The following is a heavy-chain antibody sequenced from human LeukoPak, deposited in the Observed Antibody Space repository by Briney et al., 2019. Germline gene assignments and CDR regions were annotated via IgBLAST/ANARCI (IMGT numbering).Heavy chain of an antibody. V-gene: IGHV4-4*02. CDR2: IYHSGST. D-gene: IGHD2-2*02. J-gene: IGHJ3*02. CDR3: ARHPRYCSSTSCYTRAFDI. CDR1: GDSFSSINW. Sequence: SETLSLTCAVSGDSFSSINWWSWVRQPPGQGLEWIGEIYHSGSTNYNPSLKSRVTISVDTSKNQFSLKLSSVTAADTAVYYCARHPRYCSSTSCYTRAFDIWGQGTMVTVSS.